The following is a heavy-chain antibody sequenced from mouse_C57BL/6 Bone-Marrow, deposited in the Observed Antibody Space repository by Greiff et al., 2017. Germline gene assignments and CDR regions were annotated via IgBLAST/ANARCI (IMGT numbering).Heavy chain of an antibody. CDR2: ISYDGSN. CDR1: GYSITSGYY. J-gene: IGHJ4*01. Sequence: EVQLVESGPGLVKPSQSLSLTCSVTGYSITSGYYWNWIRQFPGNQLEWMGYISYDGSNNYNPSLKNRISITRDTSKNQFFLKLNSVTTEDTATYYCARDGYDAMDYWGQGTSVTVSS. CDR3: ARDGYDAMDY. V-gene: IGHV3-6*01.